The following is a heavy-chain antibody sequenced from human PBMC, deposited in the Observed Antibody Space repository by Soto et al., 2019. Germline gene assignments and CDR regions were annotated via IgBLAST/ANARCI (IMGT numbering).Heavy chain of an antibody. D-gene: IGHD6-13*01. Sequence: SETLSLTCTVSGGSINDDYWSWIRQPAGKGLEWLGRIDDSGSAAYDPSLKSRLTMSVDTSKNQFSLKMSSVTAADTAVYYCARGGASSKWLDPWGQGILVAVS. CDR3: ARGGASSKWLDP. J-gene: IGHJ5*02. V-gene: IGHV4-4*07. CDR2: IDDSGSA. CDR1: GGSINDDY.